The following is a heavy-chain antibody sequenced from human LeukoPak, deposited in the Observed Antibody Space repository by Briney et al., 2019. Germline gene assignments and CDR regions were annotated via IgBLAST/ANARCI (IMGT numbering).Heavy chain of an antibody. J-gene: IGHJ5*02. CDR2: ISSSGSTI. CDR3: ARDDAYCSGGSCSLYNWFDP. CDR1: GFTFSSYE. V-gene: IGHV3-48*03. Sequence: PGGSLRLSCAASGFTFSSYEMNWVRQAPGKGLEWVSYISSSGSTIYYADSVKGRFTISRDNDKNSLYLQMNSLRAEDTAVYYCARDDAYCSGGSCSLYNWFDPWGQGTLVTVSS. D-gene: IGHD2-15*01.